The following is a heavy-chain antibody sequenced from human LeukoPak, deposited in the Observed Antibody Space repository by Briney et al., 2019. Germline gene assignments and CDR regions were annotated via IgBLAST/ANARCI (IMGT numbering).Heavy chain of an antibody. J-gene: IGHJ4*02. CDR2: INPNSGGT. Sequence: ASVKVSCKASGYTFTGYYMHWVRQAPGQGLEWMGWINPNSGGTNYAQKFQGRVTMTRDTSISTAYMELSRLRSDDTAVYYCASEVVVVPAATTLTDYWGRGTLVTVSS. V-gene: IGHV1-2*02. D-gene: IGHD2-2*01. CDR1: GYTFTGYY. CDR3: ASEVVVVPAATTLTDY.